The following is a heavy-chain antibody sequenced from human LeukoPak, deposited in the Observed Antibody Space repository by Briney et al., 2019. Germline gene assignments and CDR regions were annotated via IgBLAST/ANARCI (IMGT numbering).Heavy chain of an antibody. J-gene: IGHJ4*02. D-gene: IGHD3-16*02. CDR3: ATKSYYDYVWGSYRYFDY. V-gene: IGHV4-34*01. CDR1: GGSFSGYY. CDR2: VNHSGST. Sequence: TSETLSLTCAVYGGSFSGYYWSWIRQPPGKGLEWIGEVNHSGSTNYNPSLKSRVTISVDTSKNQFSLKLSSVTAADTAVYYCATKSYYDYVWGSYRYFDYWGQGTLVTVSS.